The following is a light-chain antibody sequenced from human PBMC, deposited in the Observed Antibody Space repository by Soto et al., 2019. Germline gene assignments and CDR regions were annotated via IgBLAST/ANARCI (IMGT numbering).Light chain of an antibody. V-gene: IGKV3-20*01. Sequence: EIVMTQSPATLSLSPGEGATLSCRASQSVGSSYLAWYQQKPGQAPRVLIYGTSSRATGIPDRFSGSGSGTDFTLTISGLEPEDFAVYYCQQYTTSSLTFGQGTKVDIK. J-gene: IGKJ1*01. CDR3: QQYTTSSLT. CDR2: GTS. CDR1: QSVGSSY.